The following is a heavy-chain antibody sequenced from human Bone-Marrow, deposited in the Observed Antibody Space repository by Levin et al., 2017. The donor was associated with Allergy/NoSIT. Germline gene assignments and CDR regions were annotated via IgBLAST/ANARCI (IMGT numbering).Heavy chain of an antibody. CDR2: IYYSGST. CDR3: ARGMGYIPNPYYDGMDV. CDR1: GGSISSSSYY. J-gene: IGHJ6*02. Sequence: SETLSLTCTVSGGSISSSSYYWGWIRQPPGKGLEWIGSIYYSGSTYYNPSLKSRVTISVDTSKNQFSLKLSSVTAADTAVYYCARGMGYIPNPYYDGMDVWGQGTTVTVSS. D-gene: IGHD6-13*01. V-gene: IGHV4-39*07.